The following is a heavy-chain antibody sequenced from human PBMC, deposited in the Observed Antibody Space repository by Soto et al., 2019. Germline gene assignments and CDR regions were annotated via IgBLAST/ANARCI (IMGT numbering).Heavy chain of an antibody. D-gene: IGHD2-15*01. J-gene: IGHJ4*02. CDR2: IYYSGST. CDR1: CGSISSGDYH. Sequence: SETLSLTCTVSCGSISSGDYHWSWIRQPPGKGLEWIGYIYYSGSTYYNPSLKSRVTISVDTSKNQFSLKLSSVTAADKAVYYCASSTDCSGGSCYDYWGKGTLVTVSS. V-gene: IGHV4-30-4*01. CDR3: ASSTDCSGGSCYDY.